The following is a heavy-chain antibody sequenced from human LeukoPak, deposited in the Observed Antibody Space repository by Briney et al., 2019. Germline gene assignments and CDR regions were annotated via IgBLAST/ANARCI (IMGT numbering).Heavy chain of an antibody. CDR2: IAYDGSNN. V-gene: IGHV3-30-3*01. CDR1: GFTFSNYA. J-gene: IGHJ3*02. CDR3: AKDRRAQLLYLDAFDI. D-gene: IGHD2-2*02. Sequence: GMSLRLSCTASGFTFSNYAMHWVRQAPGKGLEWVSVIAYDGSNNHHADSVRGRFTISRDNSKNTLYLQMNSLRAEDTAVYYCAKDRRAQLLYLDAFDIWGQGTMVTVSS.